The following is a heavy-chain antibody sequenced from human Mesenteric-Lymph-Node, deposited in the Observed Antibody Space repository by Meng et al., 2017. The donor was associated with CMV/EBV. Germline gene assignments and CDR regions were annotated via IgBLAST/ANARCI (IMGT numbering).Heavy chain of an antibody. J-gene: IGHJ5*02. Sequence: SCGSISSSSYYWGWIRQPPGKGLEWIGSIYYSGSTYYNPSLKSRVTISVDTSKNQFSLKLSSVTAADTAVYYCARVVATVTSTGLDPWGQGTLVTVSS. CDR2: IYYSGST. V-gene: IGHV4-39*07. CDR3: ARVVATVTSTGLDP. CDR1: CGSISSSSYY. D-gene: IGHD4-11*01.